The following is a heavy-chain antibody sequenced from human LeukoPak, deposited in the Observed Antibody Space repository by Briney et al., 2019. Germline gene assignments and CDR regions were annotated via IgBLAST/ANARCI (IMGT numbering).Heavy chain of an antibody. D-gene: IGHD4-17*01. Sequence: ASMKVSCKASGYTFTSYYMHWVRQAPGQGLEWMGIINPSGGSTSYAQKFQGRVTMTRDMSTSTVYMELSSLRSEDTAVYYCARTTVTNLDFDYWGQGTLVTVSS. V-gene: IGHV1-46*01. CDR3: ARTTVTNLDFDY. CDR2: INPSGGST. J-gene: IGHJ4*02. CDR1: GYTFTSYY.